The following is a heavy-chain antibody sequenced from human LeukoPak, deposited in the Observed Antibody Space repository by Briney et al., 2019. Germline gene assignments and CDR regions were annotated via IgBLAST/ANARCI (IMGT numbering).Heavy chain of an antibody. V-gene: IGHV3-7*01. Sequence: GGSLRLSCAASGFTFSSYWMSWVRQAPGKGLEWVANIKQDGSEKYYVDSVKGRFTISRDNAKNSLYLQMNSLRAEDTAVYYCATHFPYSRGWYFGPLTGYYFDYWGQGTLVTVSS. CDR1: GFTFSSYW. D-gene: IGHD6-19*01. CDR3: ATHFPYSRGWYFGPLTGYYFDY. J-gene: IGHJ4*02. CDR2: IKQDGSEK.